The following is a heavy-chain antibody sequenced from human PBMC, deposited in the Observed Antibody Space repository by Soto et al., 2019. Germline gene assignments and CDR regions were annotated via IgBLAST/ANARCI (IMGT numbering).Heavy chain of an antibody. J-gene: IGHJ4*02. CDR2: IYYTGST. CDR1: GGSISSSSYF. V-gene: IGHV4-39*01. D-gene: IGHD2-15*01. CDR3: ARGYCSGGSCYEYYFEY. Sequence: SETLSLTCTVSGGSISSSSYFWGWIRQPPGKGLEWIGSIYYTGSTYYNPSLKSRVTISVDTSKNQFSLKLSSVTAADTAVYYCARGYCSGGSCYEYYFEYWGQGTLVTVSS.